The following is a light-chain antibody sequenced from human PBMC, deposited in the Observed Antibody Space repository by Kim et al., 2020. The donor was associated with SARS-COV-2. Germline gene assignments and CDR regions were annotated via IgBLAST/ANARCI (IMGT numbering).Light chain of an antibody. CDR3: SSYTSSTTWV. V-gene: IGLV2-14*03. CDR2: DVN. Sequence: GQSLTISCTGTSSDIGDYNYVSWYQQCPGKAPKLLIYDVNKRPSGVSIRFSGSKSGNTASLTISRLRAEDEADYYCSSYTSSTTWVFGGGTQLTVL. J-gene: IGLJ3*02. CDR1: SSDIGDYNY.